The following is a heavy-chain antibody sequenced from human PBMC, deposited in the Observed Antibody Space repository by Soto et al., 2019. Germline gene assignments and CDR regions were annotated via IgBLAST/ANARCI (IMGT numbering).Heavy chain of an antibody. Sequence: EVQLLESGGGVVQPGGSLRLSCAASGLTFSSYAMSWVRQAPGKGLEWVSTISGSGGSTFYGDSVKGRFTISRDNSKSTLYLQMNSLRAEDTAEYYCAKDLVGGWIIAYWGQGTLVTVSS. J-gene: IGHJ4*02. CDR3: AKDLVGGWIIAY. D-gene: IGHD5-12*01. CDR2: ISGSGGST. V-gene: IGHV3-23*01. CDR1: GLTFSSYA.